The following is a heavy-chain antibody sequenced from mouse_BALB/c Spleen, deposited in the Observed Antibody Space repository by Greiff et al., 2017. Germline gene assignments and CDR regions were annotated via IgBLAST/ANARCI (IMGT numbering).Heavy chain of an antibody. CDR3: ARGLWLRRDYYAMDY. Sequence: QVQLKQPGAELVKPGASVKLSCKASGYTFTSYWMHWVKQRPGQGLEWIGEINPSNGRTNYNEKFKSKATLTVDKSSSTAYMQLSSLTSEDSAVYYCARGLWLRRDYYAMDYWGQGTSVTVSS. V-gene: IGHV1S81*02. CDR1: GYTFTSYW. CDR2: INPSNGRT. D-gene: IGHD2-2*01. J-gene: IGHJ4*01.